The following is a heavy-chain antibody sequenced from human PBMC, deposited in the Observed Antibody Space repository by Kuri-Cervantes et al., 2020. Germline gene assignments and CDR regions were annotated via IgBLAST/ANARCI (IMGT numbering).Heavy chain of an antibody. D-gene: IGHD3-16*01. V-gene: IGHV3-30-3*01. CDR1: GFTVSSNY. CDR3: ARDGRDPESRDWGYGMDV. J-gene: IGHJ6*02. Sequence: GESLKISCAASGFTVSSNYMSWVRQAPGKGLEWVAVISYDRSNKYYADSVKGRFTISRDNSKNTLYLQMNSLRAEDTAVYYCARDGRDPESRDWGYGMDVWGQGTTVTVSS. CDR2: ISYDRSNK.